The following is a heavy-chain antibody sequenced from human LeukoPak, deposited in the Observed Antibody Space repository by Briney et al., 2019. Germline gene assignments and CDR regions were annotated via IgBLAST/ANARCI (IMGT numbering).Heavy chain of an antibody. Sequence: SETLSLTCTVSGGSISSSNYYWGWIRQPPGKGLEWIGSIFYSGSTYYNPSLKSRVTISVGTSKNQFSLKLSSVTAADTAVYYCARDPIYCSSTSCYFYGMDVWGQGTTVTVSS. J-gene: IGHJ6*02. V-gene: IGHV4-39*02. CDR3: ARDPIYCSSTSCYFYGMDV. CDR1: GGSISSSNYY. D-gene: IGHD2-2*01. CDR2: IFYSGST.